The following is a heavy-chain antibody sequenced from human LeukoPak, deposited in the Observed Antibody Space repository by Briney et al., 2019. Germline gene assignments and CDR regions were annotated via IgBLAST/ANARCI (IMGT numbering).Heavy chain of an antibody. V-gene: IGHV3-73*01. CDR1: GFTFSGSA. CDR2: IRSKANSYAT. Sequence: GGSLKLSCAASGFTFSGSAMHWVRQASGKVLEWVGRIRSKANSYATAYAASVKGRFTISRDDSKNTAYLQMNSLKTEDTAVYYCTRRLWFGEFNNWFDPWGQGTLVTVSS. D-gene: IGHD3-10*01. J-gene: IGHJ5*02. CDR3: TRRLWFGEFNNWFDP.